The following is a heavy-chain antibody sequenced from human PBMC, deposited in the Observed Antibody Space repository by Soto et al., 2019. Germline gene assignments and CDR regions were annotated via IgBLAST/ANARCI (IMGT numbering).Heavy chain of an antibody. CDR1: GGSLSGYY. J-gene: IGHJ4*02. CDR2: INHSGST. D-gene: IGHD3-10*01. CDR3: ARTNNYYGSGSYYRLPFDY. V-gene: IGHV4-34*01. Sequence: QVQLQQWGAGLLKPSETLSLTCAVYGGSLSGYYWSWIRQPPGKGLEWFGEINHSGSTNYNPSLKSLVTISVDTSKNQFSLKLSSVTAADTAVYYCARTNNYYGSGSYYRLPFDYWGQGTLVTVSS.